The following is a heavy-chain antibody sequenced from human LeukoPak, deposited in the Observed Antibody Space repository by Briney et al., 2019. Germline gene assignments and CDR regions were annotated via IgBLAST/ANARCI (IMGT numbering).Heavy chain of an antibody. D-gene: IGHD3-10*01. V-gene: IGHV3-48*03. CDR1: GFTLRRYE. J-gene: IGHJ4*02. CDR2: ISRSGDTI. CDR3: ARDYASDY. Sequence: GGSLRLSCAASGFTLRRYEMNWVRQAPGKGLEWVSYISRSGDTIYFADSVKGRFTISRDNAKNSLYLQMSSLRAEDTAVYYCARDYASDYWGQGTLVTVSS.